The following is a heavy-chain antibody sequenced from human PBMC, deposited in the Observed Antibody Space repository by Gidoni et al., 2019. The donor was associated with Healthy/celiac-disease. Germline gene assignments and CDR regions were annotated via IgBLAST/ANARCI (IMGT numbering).Heavy chain of an antibody. J-gene: IGHJ4*02. CDR3: ARDGMYDFWSGYHLGSFDY. Sequence: QVQLVQSGAAVKKPGASVKVSCKASGYTFTSYYMHWVRQAPGQGLEWMGIINPSGGSTSYAQKFQGRVTMTRDTSTSTVYMELSSLRSEDTAVYYCARDGMYDFWSGYHLGSFDYWGQGTLVTVSS. CDR2: INPSGGST. V-gene: IGHV1-46*03. CDR1: GYTFTSYY. D-gene: IGHD3-3*01.